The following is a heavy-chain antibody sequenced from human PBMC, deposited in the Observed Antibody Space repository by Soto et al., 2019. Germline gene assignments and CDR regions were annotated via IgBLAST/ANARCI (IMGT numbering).Heavy chain of an antibody. Sequence: QVQLVESEGGVVQPGRSLRLSCAASGFTFSAYTMHWVRQPPGKGLEWVAVISYDGNNERYTDPVKGRFTVSRDNSKSTLYLQMNSLKSEDTAVYYCARDGYSGRSDGFDIWGQGTMVTVSS. CDR2: ISYDGNNE. CDR1: GFTFSAYT. V-gene: IGHV3-30-3*01. J-gene: IGHJ3*02. D-gene: IGHD1-26*01. CDR3: ARDGYSGRSDGFDI.